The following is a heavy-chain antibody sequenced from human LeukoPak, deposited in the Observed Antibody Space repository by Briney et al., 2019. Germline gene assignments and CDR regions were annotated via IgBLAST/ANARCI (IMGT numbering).Heavy chain of an antibody. CDR3: AKDYRYCTSTSCYGDDAFDI. Sequence: GGSQRLSCAASGFTFSSYAMTWVRQAPGKGPEWVSAISGSGVSTYYADSVKGRFTISRDNSKNTLYLQMSSLRAEDTAVYYCAKDYRYCTSTSCYGDDAFDIWGQGTMVTVSS. CDR1: GFTFSSYA. D-gene: IGHD2-2*01. J-gene: IGHJ3*02. CDR2: ISGSGVST. V-gene: IGHV3-23*01.